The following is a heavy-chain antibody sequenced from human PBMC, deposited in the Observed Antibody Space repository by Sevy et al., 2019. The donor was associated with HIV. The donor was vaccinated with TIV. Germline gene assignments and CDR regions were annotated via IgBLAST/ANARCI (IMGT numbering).Heavy chain of an antibody. Sequence: ASVKVSCKASGYTFTGYYVHWLRQAPGQGLEWMGWINPKTGGTYFAKKFQDRVTMTTGTSITTAYQELSGLRFDDTAVYYCARMGDYFDTSGYYPLKYWGQGTLVTVSS. CDR3: ARMGDYFDTSGYYPLKY. J-gene: IGHJ4*02. CDR2: INPKTGGT. V-gene: IGHV1-2*02. D-gene: IGHD3-22*01. CDR1: GYTFTGYY.